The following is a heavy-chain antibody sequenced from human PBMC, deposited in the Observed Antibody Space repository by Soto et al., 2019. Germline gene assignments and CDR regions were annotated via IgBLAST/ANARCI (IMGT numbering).Heavy chain of an antibody. D-gene: IGHD2-15*01. V-gene: IGHV3-23*01. CDR1: GFTFSSYA. Sequence: PGGSLRLSCAASGFTFSSYAMSWVRQAPGKGLEWVSAISGSGGSTYYADSVKGRFTISRDNSKNTLYLQMNSLGAEDTAVYYCAKLGGLYYYYYGMDVWGQGTTVTVSS. CDR3: AKLGGLYYYYYGMDV. CDR2: ISGSGGST. J-gene: IGHJ6*02.